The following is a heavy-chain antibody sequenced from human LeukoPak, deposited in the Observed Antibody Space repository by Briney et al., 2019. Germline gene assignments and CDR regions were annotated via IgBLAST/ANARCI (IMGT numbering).Heavy chain of an antibody. V-gene: IGHV4-59*08. CDR3: ARRTRGLDY. CDR1: GGSMSNDY. D-gene: IGHD3-10*01. CDR2: IYYSGST. J-gene: IGHJ4*02. Sequence: SETLSLTCTVSGGSMSNDYWTWIRQPPGKGLEWIGYIYYSGSTYYNPSLKSRVTISLDTSKNQFSLKLSSVTAADTAVYYCARRTRGLDYWGQGTLATVSS.